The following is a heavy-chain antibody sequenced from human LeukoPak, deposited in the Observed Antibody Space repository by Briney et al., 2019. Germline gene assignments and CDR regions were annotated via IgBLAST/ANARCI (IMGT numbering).Heavy chain of an antibody. CDR3: ARAGSITMIHWAFDI. D-gene: IGHD3-22*01. CDR1: GNTFTNYY. CDR2: INPSGGST. J-gene: IGHJ3*02. V-gene: IGHV1-46*01. Sequence: ASVKVSCKASGNTFTNYYVHWVRQAPGQGLEGMGIINPSGGSTTCAQKFQGRVTMTRDTSASTVYMELSSLRSADTAIYYCARAGSITMIHWAFDIWGQGTVVTVSS.